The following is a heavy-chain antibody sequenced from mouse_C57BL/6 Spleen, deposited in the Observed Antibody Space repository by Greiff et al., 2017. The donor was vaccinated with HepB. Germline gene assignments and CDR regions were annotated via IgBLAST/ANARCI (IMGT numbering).Heavy chain of an antibody. CDR1: GYTFTDYY. Sequence: EVKVVESGPVLVKPGASVKMSCKASGYTFTDYYMNWVKQSHGKSLEWIGVINPYNGGTSYNQKFKGKATLTVDKSPSTAYMELNSLTSEDSAVYYCARTYYYGSSTYYFDYWGQGTTLTVSS. CDR3: ARTYYYGSSTYYFDY. D-gene: IGHD1-1*01. J-gene: IGHJ2*01. V-gene: IGHV1-19*01. CDR2: INPYNGGT.